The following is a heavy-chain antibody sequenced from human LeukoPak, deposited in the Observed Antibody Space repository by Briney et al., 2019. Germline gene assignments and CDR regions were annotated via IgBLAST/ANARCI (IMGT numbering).Heavy chain of an antibody. V-gene: IGHV3-23*01. CDR2: ISRQSGAST. CDR1: GFTFSSYD. J-gene: IGHJ4*02. CDR3: AREGSGSYYIDY. D-gene: IGHD3-10*01. Sequence: GGSLRLSCAASGFTFSSYDMYWVRQAPGKGLECVASISRQSGASTYYAASVEGRFTISRDNSRSTLYLEMNSLRADDTAVYYCAREGSGSYYIDYWGQGTLVTVSS.